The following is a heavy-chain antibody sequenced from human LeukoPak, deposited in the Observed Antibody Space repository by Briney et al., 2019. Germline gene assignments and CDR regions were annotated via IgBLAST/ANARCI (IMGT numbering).Heavy chain of an antibody. J-gene: IGHJ6*02. D-gene: IGHD2-2*01. CDR3: AKDNEICASSSCYSGYYAMDV. Sequence: GRSLRLSCAASGFTFSRYAMHWVRQAPGNGLEWVAVISYDGSNKYYADSVKGRFTISRDDSKSTMYLQIDSLRPEDTAVYYRAKDNEICASSSCYSGYYAMDVWGQGTTVIVSS. V-gene: IGHV3-30-3*01. CDR1: GFTFSRYA. CDR2: ISYDGSNK.